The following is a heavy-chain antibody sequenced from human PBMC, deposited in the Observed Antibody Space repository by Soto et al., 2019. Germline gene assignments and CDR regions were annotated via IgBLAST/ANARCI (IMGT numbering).Heavy chain of an antibody. D-gene: IGHD3-9*01. CDR1: GFSLSNARMG. CDR2: IFSNGEK. J-gene: IGHJ3*02. CDR3: ARIFEYYDILTGYYKPDAFDI. V-gene: IGHV2-26*01. Sequence: QVTLKESGPVLVKRTETPTLTCTVSGFSLSNARMGVSWIRQPPGRALEWLAHIFSNGEKAYRPSLKSRLTISKETPKSKVLLTMTNLDPVDTATYYCARIFEYYDILTGYYKPDAFDIWGQGTMVTVSS.